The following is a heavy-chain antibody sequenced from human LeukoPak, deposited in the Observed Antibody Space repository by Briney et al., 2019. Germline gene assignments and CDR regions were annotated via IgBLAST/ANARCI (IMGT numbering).Heavy chain of an antibody. J-gene: IGHJ4*02. D-gene: IGHD3-22*01. CDR2: IYYTGST. CDR3: ARENDTSGFSASGFDS. Sequence: SETLSLTCTVSGGSISGYYWNWIRQPPGKGLEWIGYIYYTGSTNYNPSLKSRVTISVDTSKNQFSLELGSVTAADTAVYYCARENDTSGFSASGFDSWGQGTLVTVSS. V-gene: IGHV4-59*01. CDR1: GGSISGYY.